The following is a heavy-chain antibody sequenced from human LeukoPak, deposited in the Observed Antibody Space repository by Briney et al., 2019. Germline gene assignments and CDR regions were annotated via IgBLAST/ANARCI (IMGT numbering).Heavy chain of an antibody. J-gene: IGHJ4*02. D-gene: IGHD3-22*01. CDR1: GGSISSGGYS. Sequence: PSETLSLTCAVSGGSISSGGYSWSWIRQPPGKGLEWIGYIYYSGSTYYNPSLKSRVTISVDTSKNQFSLKLSSVTAADTAVYYCARVPYDSSGPLPSYFDYWGQGTLVTVSS. V-gene: IGHV4-30-4*07. CDR2: IYYSGST. CDR3: ARVPYDSSGPLPSYFDY.